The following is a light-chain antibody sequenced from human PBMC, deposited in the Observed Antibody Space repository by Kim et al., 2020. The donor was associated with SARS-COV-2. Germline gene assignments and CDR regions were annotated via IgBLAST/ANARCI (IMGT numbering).Light chain of an antibody. CDR1: QVISSH. CDR3: QHYSSYTPS. Sequence: SSVGDRVTIPCRASQVISSHLAWFQQTPGKPPKSLIYDASSLQSGVSSKFSGSGSGTEFTLTITDLQPEDFATYYCQHYSSYTPSFGGGTKVDIK. J-gene: IGKJ4*01. V-gene: IGKV1-16*02. CDR2: DAS.